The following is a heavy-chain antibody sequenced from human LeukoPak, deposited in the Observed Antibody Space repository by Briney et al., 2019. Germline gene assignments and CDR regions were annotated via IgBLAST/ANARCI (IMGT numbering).Heavy chain of an antibody. CDR2: ISSSGGST. CDR3: AKVGAYYGMDV. V-gene: IGHV3-23*01. J-gene: IGHJ6*02. Sequence: GGSLRLSCAASEFTFSSYAMGWVRQAPGKGLEWVLVISSSGGSTNYADSVKGRFTISRDNSKNTVYLQMNSLRADDTAVYYYAKVGAYYGMDVWGQGTTVTVSS. CDR1: EFTFSSYA.